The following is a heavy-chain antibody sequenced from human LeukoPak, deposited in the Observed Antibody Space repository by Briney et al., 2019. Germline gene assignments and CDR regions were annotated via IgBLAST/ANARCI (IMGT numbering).Heavy chain of an antibody. Sequence: GGSLRPSCAASGFTVSSNYMSWVRQAPGKGLEWVSVIYSGGSTYYADSVKGRFTISRDNSKNTLYLQMNSLRAEDTAVYYCARAVHYYDSLGAAFDLWGQGTMVTVSS. D-gene: IGHD3-22*01. CDR1: GFTVSSNY. CDR3: ARAVHYYDSLGAAFDL. V-gene: IGHV3-66*01. J-gene: IGHJ3*01. CDR2: IYSGGST.